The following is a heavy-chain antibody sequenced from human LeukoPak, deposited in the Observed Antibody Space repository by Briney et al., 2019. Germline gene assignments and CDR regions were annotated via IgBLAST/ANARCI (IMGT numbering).Heavy chain of an antibody. V-gene: IGHV1-69*05. CDR2: IIPIFGTA. J-gene: IGHJ4*02. CDR3: ARGGVMATIPFDY. Sequence: SVKVSCKASGGTFSSYAISWVRQAPGQGLEWMGRIIPIFGTANYAQKFQGRVTITTDESTSTAYMELSSLRSEDTAVYCCARGGVMATIPFDYWGQGTLVTVSS. CDR1: GGTFSSYA. D-gene: IGHD5-24*01.